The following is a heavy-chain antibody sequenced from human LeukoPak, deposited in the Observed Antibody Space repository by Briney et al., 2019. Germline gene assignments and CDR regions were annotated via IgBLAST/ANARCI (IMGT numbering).Heavy chain of an antibody. CDR3: ARGGGITMIVNPPDY. CDR1: GGSISSGGYY. J-gene: IGHJ4*02. D-gene: IGHD3-22*01. Sequence: KPSQTLSLTCTVSGGSISSGGYYWSWIRQHPGKGLEWIGYIYYSGSTYYNPSLKSRVTISVDTSKNQFSLKLSSVTAADTAVYYCARGGGITMIVNPPDYWGQGTLVTVSS. V-gene: IGHV4-31*03. CDR2: IYYSGST.